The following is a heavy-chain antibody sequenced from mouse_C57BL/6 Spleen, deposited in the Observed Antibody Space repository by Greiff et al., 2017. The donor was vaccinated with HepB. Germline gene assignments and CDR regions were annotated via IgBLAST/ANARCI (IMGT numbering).Heavy chain of an antibody. V-gene: IGHV14-1*01. D-gene: IGHD1-1*01. CDR2: IDPEDGDT. CDR1: GFNIKDYY. Sequence: VQLQQSGAELVRPGASVKLSCTASGFNIKDYYMHWVKQRPEQGLEWIGRIDPEDGDTEYAPKFQGKATMTADTSSNTAYLQLSSLTSEDTAVYYCTTYYYGRSYWYFDVWGTGTTVTVSS. J-gene: IGHJ1*03. CDR3: TTYYYGRSYWYFDV.